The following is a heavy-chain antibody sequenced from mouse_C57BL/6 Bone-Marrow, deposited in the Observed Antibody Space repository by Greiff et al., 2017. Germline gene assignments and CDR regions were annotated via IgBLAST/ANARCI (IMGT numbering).Heavy chain of an antibody. CDR2: INPYNGGT. J-gene: IGHJ2*01. D-gene: IGHD1-1*01. CDR3: ARGNYYGSSLDY. CDR1: GYTFTDYY. V-gene: IGHV1-19*01. Sequence: VQLQQSGPVLVKPGASVKMSCKASGYTFTDYYMNWVKQSHGKSLEWIGVINPYNGGTSYNQKFKGKATLTVDKSSSTAYMELNSLTSEDSAVYDCARGNYYGSSLDYWGQGTTLTVSS.